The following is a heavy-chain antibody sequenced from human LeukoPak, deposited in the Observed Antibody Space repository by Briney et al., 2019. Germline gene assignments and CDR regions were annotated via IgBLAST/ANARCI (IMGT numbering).Heavy chain of an antibody. CDR1: GFTFSSYS. J-gene: IGHJ4*02. CDR3: ARENRLAGDY. Sequence: GGSLRLSCAASGFTFSSYSMNWVRQAPGKGLEWVSSISSSSSYIYYADSVKGRFTISRDNAKNSLYLQMNSLRAEDTAMYYCARENRLAGDYWGQGTLVTVSS. CDR2: ISSSSSYI. D-gene: IGHD2-21*01. V-gene: IGHV3-21*01.